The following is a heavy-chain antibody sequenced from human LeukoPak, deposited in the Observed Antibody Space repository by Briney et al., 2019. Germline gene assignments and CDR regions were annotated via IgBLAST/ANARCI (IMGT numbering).Heavy chain of an antibody. V-gene: IGHV4-59*01. D-gene: IGHD1-26*01. J-gene: IGHJ5*02. CDR1: GGSISSYY. Sequence: PSETLSLTCTVSGGSISSYYWSWIRQPPGKGLEWIGYIYYSGSTNYNPSLKSRVTISVDTSKNQFSLKLSSVTAADTAVYYCARGFARSAGGASYNWFDPWGQGTLVTVSS. CDR3: ARGFARSAGGASYNWFDP. CDR2: IYYSGST.